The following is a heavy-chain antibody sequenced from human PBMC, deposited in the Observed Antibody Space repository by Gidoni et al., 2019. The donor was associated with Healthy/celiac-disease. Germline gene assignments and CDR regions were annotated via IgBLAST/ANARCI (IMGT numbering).Heavy chain of an antibody. Sequence: QVQLVESGGGVVQPGRSLRLSCAASGFTFSSYAIHWVRQAPGKGLEWVAVISYDGSNKYYADSVKGRFTISRDNSKNTLYLQMNSLRAEDTAVYYCARDQHYDFWSGYFQGYFQHWGQGTLVTVSS. CDR2: ISYDGSNK. CDR3: ARDQHYDFWSGYFQGYFQH. CDR1: GFTFSSYA. D-gene: IGHD3-3*01. V-gene: IGHV3-30*01. J-gene: IGHJ1*01.